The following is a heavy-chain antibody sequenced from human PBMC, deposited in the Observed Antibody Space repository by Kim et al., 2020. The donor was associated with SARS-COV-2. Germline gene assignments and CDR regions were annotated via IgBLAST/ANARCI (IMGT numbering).Heavy chain of an antibody. V-gene: IGHV4-59*13. Sequence: SETLSLTCTVSGGSISSYYWSWIRQPPGKGLEWIGYIYYSGSTNYNPSLKSRVTISVDTSKNQFSLKLSSVTAADTAVYYCARGHSSGWFNYYYYGMDVWGQGTTVTVSS. D-gene: IGHD6-19*01. CDR2: IYYSGST. CDR1: GGSISSYY. J-gene: IGHJ6*02. CDR3: ARGHSSGWFNYYYYGMDV.